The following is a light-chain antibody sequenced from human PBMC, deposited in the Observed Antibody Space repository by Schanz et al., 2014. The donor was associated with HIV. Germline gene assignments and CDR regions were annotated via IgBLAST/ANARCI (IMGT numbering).Light chain of an antibody. V-gene: IGLV2-8*01. Sequence: QSVLTQPPSASGSPGHSVTISCTGTTSDIGAYNYVSWYQLHPGRAPKLIIFEVNRRPSGVPNRFSGSKSGNTASLTVSGLLAEDEGDYYCSSLADDNTLVFGGGTKLTVL. CDR3: SSLADDNTLV. CDR2: EVN. J-gene: IGLJ2*01. CDR1: TSDIGAYNY.